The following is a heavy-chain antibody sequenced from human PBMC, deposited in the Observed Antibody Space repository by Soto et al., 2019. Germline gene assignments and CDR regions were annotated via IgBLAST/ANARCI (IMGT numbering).Heavy chain of an antibody. CDR1: AFTFTTYS. Sequence: VQLVESGGGLVQPGGSLRLSCAASAFTFTTYSMNWVRQAPGKGLEWVSYITGNSKSIYYADSVKGRFTISRDNGKNSLFLQMNSLRDEDTAVYYCASSSGALDFWGRGTLVTVSS. J-gene: IGHJ4*02. CDR2: ITGNSKSI. V-gene: IGHV3-48*02. CDR3: ASSSGALDF. D-gene: IGHD6-19*01.